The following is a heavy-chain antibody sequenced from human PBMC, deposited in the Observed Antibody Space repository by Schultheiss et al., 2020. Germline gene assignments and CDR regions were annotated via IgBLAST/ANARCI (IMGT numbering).Heavy chain of an antibody. CDR1: GFTFSSYW. CDR2: ISSSSSYI. Sequence: GGSLRLSCAASGFTFSSYWMSWVRQAPGKGLEWVSSISSSSSYIYYADSVKGRFTISRDNAKNSLYLQMNSLRAEDTAVYYCARDLGQPRTGYYYYYGMVVWGQGTTVTVSS. J-gene: IGHJ6*02. D-gene: IGHD1-1*01. V-gene: IGHV3-21*04. CDR3: ARDLGQPRTGYYYYYGMVV.